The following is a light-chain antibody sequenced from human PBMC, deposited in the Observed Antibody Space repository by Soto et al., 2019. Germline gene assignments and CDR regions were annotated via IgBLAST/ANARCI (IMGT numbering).Light chain of an antibody. CDR2: DAS. Sequence: DIQMTRSPSTLSASVGDRVTITCRASQTISTWLAWYQQKPGKAPKLLIYDASSLQGGVPSRFSGSGSGTEFTLTISSLQPDDFATYYCQQYDSYSRTFGQGTEVEIK. V-gene: IGKV1-5*01. J-gene: IGKJ1*01. CDR3: QQYDSYSRT. CDR1: QTISTW.